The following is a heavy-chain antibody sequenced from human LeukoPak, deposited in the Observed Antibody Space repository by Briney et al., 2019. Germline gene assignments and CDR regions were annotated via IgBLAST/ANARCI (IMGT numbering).Heavy chain of an antibody. CDR3: ARRRNYYYMDV. Sequence: SQTLSLTCTVSGGSMKSGSYYWSWLRQPAGKGLEWIGRIYTSGSTNYNPSLKSRVTISVDTSKNQFSLKLSSVTAADTAVYYCARRRNYYYMDVWGKGTTVTVSS. V-gene: IGHV4-61*02. CDR2: IYTSGST. J-gene: IGHJ6*03. CDR1: GGSMKSGSYY.